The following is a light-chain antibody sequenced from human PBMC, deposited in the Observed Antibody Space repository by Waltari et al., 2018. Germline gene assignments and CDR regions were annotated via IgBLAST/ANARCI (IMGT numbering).Light chain of an antibody. CDR2: ATS. CDR1: RGIRND. J-gene: IGKJ1*01. Sequence: IQMTQSPSSLPASVRARVTITCRARRGIRNDLGWYQQKPGKAPKVLIYATSVLQSGVPSRFSGSGSGTEFTLTINSLQPEDFATYYCLQDYDYPRTFGQGTRVEI. V-gene: IGKV1-6*01. CDR3: LQDYDYPRT.